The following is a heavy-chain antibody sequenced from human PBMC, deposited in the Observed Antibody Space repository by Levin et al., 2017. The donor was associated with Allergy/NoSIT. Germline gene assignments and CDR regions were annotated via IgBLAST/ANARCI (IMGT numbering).Heavy chain of an antibody. CDR1: GYSFTSYW. J-gene: IGHJ4*02. CDR3: AGHQGRAAGGYFDY. CDR2: IYPGDSDT. V-gene: IGHV5-51*01. D-gene: IGHD6-13*01. Sequence: RTGGSLRLSCKGSGYSFTSYWIGWVRQMPGKGLEWMGIIYPGDSDTRYSPSFQGQVTISADKSISTAYLQWSSLKASDTAMDYCAGHQGRAAGGYFDYWGQGTLVTVSS.